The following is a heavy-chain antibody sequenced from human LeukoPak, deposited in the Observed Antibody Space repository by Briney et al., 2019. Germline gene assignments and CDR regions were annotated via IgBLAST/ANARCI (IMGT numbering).Heavy chain of an antibody. CDR3: ARQGMGERGYSYSFDY. CDR2: INPNSGGT. Sequence: ASVKVSCKASGYTFTSYYMHWVRQAPGQGLEWMGWINPNSGGTNYAQKFQGRVTMTRDTSISTACMELSRLRSDDTAVYYCARQGMGERGYSYSFDYWGQGTLVTVSS. V-gene: IGHV1-2*02. D-gene: IGHD5-18*01. J-gene: IGHJ4*02. CDR1: GYTFTSYY.